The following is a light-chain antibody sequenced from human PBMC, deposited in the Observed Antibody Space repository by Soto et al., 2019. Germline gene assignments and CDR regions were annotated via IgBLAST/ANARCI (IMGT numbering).Light chain of an antibody. Sequence: QSVLTQPPSASGSPGQSVTISCTGTSTDVGAYNYVSWYQQRPGKAPKLMIYEVNKRPSGVPDRFSGSKSGNTASLTVSGLQAEDEADYYCSSYAGSSNVFGTGTKLTVL. CDR1: STDVGAYNY. CDR2: EVN. J-gene: IGLJ1*01. V-gene: IGLV2-8*01. CDR3: SSYAGSSNV.